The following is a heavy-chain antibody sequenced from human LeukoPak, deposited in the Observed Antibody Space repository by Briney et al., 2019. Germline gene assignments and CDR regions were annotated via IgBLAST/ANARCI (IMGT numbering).Heavy chain of an antibody. J-gene: IGHJ3*02. CDR1: GFTFSSYS. CDR3: ARSRSRDAFDI. Sequence: GGPLRLSCAACGFTFSSYSVNGVRQAPGKGLEWVSSISSSSSYIYYADSVKGRFTISRDNAKNSLYLQMNSLRAEDTAVYYCARSRSRDAFDIWGQGTMVTVSS. V-gene: IGHV3-21*01. D-gene: IGHD2-2*01. CDR2: ISSSSSYI.